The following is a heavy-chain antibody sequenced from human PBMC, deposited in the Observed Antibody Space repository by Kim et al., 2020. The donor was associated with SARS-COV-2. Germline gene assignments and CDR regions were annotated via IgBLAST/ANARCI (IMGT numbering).Heavy chain of an antibody. CDR3: VRVGCSSTSCLNWFDP. D-gene: IGHD2-2*01. CDR2: INPQSGGT. Sequence: ASVKVSCKAAGYTFTDYFMHWVRQAPGQGLEWMGRINPQSGGTNYGQKFQGRVSMTRDKSINTAYMELSRLRSDDTAVYYCVRVGCSSTSCLNWFDPWGQGTLVTVSS. J-gene: IGHJ5*02. CDR1: GYTFTDYF. V-gene: IGHV1-2*06.